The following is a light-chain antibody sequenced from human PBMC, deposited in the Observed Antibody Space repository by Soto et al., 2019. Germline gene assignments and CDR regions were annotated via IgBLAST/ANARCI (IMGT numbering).Light chain of an antibody. CDR3: QHYEWSLTWT. V-gene: IGKV3-20*01. CDR2: GAS. Sequence: ELVFTQTPGTLSLSPGARATLSCRASQTISTSFLAWYQQQRGQAPRLLIYGASTRATGVPDRFSGSGSGTDFTLTVSELETEDFAVYDCQHYEWSLTWTFGPGTKVDIK. J-gene: IGKJ1*01. CDR1: QTISTSF.